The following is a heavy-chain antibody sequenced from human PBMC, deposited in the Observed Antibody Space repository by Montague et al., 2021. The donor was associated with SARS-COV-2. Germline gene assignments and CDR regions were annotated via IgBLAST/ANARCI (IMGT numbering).Heavy chain of an antibody. D-gene: IGHD3-22*01. CDR1: GGSLNNYF. J-gene: IGHJ4*02. CDR3: ARVDSSGPGEY. CDR2: ISDSGST. V-gene: IGHV4-59*08. Sequence: TLSLTRTVSGGSLNNYFWSWIRQPPGKGLEWVGYISDSGSTKYNPSLQSRVTISVDAARNQFSLKLLSVTAADTAFYYCARVDSSGPGEYWGQGILVSVSS.